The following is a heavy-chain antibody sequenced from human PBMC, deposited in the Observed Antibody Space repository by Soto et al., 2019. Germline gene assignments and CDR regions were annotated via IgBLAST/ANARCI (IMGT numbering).Heavy chain of an antibody. CDR2: IIPIFGTA. CDR1: GGTFSSYA. Sequence: QVQLVQSGAEVKKPGSSVKVSCKASGGTFSSYAISWVRQAPGQGLEWMGGIIPIFGTANYAQKFQGRVTITADESASTAYMELSSLRSQDTAVYYCAGGMTTDQKFGVYYYYGMDVWGQGTTVTVSS. V-gene: IGHV1-69*01. D-gene: IGHD4-17*01. J-gene: IGHJ6*02. CDR3: AGGMTTDQKFGVYYYYGMDV.